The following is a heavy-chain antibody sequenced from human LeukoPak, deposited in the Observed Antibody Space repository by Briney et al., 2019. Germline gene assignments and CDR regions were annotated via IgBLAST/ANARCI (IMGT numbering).Heavy chain of an antibody. D-gene: IGHD3-16*01. CDR2: INWNGGST. CDR1: GFTFSSYG. J-gene: IGHJ4*02. Sequence: GGTLRLSCAASGFTFSSYGMSWVRQAPGKGLEWVSGINWNGGSTGYADSVKGRFTISRDNAKNSLYLQMNSLRAEDTALYYCARARGNYDYVWGSYLDYWGQGTLVTVSS. CDR3: ARARGNYDYVWGSYLDY. V-gene: IGHV3-20*04.